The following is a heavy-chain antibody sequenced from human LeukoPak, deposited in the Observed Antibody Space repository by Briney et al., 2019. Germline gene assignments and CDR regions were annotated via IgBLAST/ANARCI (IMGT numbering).Heavy chain of an antibody. CDR2: MNPNSGNT. J-gene: IGHJ4*02. CDR1: GYTFTSYD. D-gene: IGHD3-10*01. V-gene: IGHV1-8*01. Sequence: ASVKVSCKASGYTFTSYDINWVRQATGQGHEWMGWMNPNSGNTGYAQKFQGRVTMTRNTSISTAYMELSSLRSEDTAVYYCARVKRYGSGSYCMVYWGQGTLVTVSS. CDR3: ARVKRYGSGSYCMVY.